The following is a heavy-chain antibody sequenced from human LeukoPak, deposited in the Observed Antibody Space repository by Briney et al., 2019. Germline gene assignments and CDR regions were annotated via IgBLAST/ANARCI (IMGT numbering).Heavy chain of an antibody. J-gene: IGHJ6*03. Sequence: SETLSLTCTVSGGSISSYYWSWIRQPAGKGLEWIGRIYTSGNTNYNPSLKSRVTMSVDTSKNQFSLMLSSVTAADTAVYYCARDNLRTPADRFQYYYMDVWGKGTTVTVSS. CDR3: ARDNLRTPADRFQYYYMDV. CDR2: IYTSGNT. V-gene: IGHV4-4*07. CDR1: GGSISSYY. D-gene: IGHD1-14*01.